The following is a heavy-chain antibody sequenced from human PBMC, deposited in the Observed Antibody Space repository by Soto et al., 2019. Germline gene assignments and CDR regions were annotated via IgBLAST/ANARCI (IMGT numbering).Heavy chain of an antibody. V-gene: IGHV3-13*01. CDR1: GFSFSSSD. Sequence: PGGSLRLSCAASGFSFSSSDLHWVRQAAGKGLEWVSAIGRAGDTYYPDSVKGRFTISRENARNSLYLQMNSLRVGDTAVYYCARRFSGSYSEWGPGTLVTVSS. D-gene: IGHD3-10*01. CDR3: ARRFSGSYSE. J-gene: IGHJ4*02. CDR2: IGRAGDT.